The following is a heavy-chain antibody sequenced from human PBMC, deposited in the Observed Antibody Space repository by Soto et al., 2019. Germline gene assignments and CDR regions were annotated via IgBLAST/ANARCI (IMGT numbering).Heavy chain of an antibody. J-gene: IGHJ4*02. D-gene: IGHD3-22*01. Sequence: GGSLRLSCAASGFTFISNAMHWVRQAPGKGLEWVAVISYGGSDKYYADSVKGRFTISRDNSKNTLYLQMNSLRVEDTAVFYCARGSSRYDSAGYIDYWGRGTLVTVSS. CDR1: GFTFISNA. CDR3: ARGSSRYDSAGYIDY. CDR2: ISYGGSDK. V-gene: IGHV3-30-3*01.